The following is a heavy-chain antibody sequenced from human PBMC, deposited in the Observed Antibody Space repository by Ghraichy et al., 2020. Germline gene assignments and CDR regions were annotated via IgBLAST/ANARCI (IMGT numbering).Heavy chain of an antibody. Sequence: SETLSLTCAVSGYSINSGYYWGWIRQPPGKGLEWIGDIYHSESTYYNPSLKSRVTISVDTSKNQVSLKLRSVTAADTAVYYCVREYYDSGSYSDYWGQGTLVTVSS. CDR1: GYSINSGYY. J-gene: IGHJ4*02. V-gene: IGHV4-38-2*02. D-gene: IGHD3-10*01. CDR2: IYHSEST. CDR3: VREYYDSGSYSDY.